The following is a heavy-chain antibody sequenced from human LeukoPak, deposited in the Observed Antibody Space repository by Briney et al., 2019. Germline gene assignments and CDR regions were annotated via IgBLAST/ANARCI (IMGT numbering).Heavy chain of an antibody. CDR2: ISRSGSTI. D-gene: IGHD7-27*01. J-gene: IGHJ2*01. Sequence: GGSLRLSCAASGFTFDDYGMSWVRQAPGKGLEWVSYISRSGSTIYYAESVKGRFTISRDNAKNSLYLQMNSLRAEDTAVYYCARDPWGYWYFDLWGRGTLVTVPS. CDR1: GFTFDDYG. CDR3: ARDPWGYWYFDL. V-gene: IGHV3-48*03.